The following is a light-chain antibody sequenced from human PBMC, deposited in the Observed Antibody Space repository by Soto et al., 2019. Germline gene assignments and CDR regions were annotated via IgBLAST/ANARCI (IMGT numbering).Light chain of an antibody. V-gene: IGLV2-14*03. J-gene: IGLJ2*01. CDR2: DVS. CDR1: SSDVGGYNY. CDR3: SSYTSSSTVV. Sequence: QSALTQPASVSGSPGQSITISCTGTSSDVGGYNYVSWYQQQPGKAPKLMIYDVSNRPSGVSNRFSCSKSGNTASLTISGLQAEDEADYYCSSYTSSSTVVFGGGTKLTVL.